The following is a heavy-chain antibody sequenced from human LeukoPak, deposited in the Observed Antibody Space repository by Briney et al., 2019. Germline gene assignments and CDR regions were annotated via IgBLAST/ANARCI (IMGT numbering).Heavy chain of an antibody. CDR2: FDPEDGET. CDR3: ATGPRWDCSSTSCRSFDY. CDR1: GYTFTSYG. V-gene: IGHV1-24*01. D-gene: IGHD2-2*01. Sequence: ASVKVSCKASGYTFTSYGISWVRQAPGQGLEWMGGFDPEDGETIYAQKFQGRVTMTEDTSTDTAYMELSSLRSEDTAVYYCATGPRWDCSSTSCRSFDYWGQGTLVTVSS. J-gene: IGHJ4*02.